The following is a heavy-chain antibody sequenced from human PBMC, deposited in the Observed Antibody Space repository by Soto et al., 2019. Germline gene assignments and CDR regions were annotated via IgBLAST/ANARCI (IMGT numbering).Heavy chain of an antibody. CDR2: ISPFNGNT. V-gene: IGHV1-18*01. D-gene: IGHD7-27*01. CDR3: ARDNLGQPFDY. CDR1: GYTFTRSG. Sequence: QVQLVQSGAEVKKPGASVRVSCKASGYTFTRSGISWVRQAPGQGLAWMGWISPFNGNTKFAQKLQGRLTMTTESSTTTVYMELRSLRSDYTAVYYCARDNLGQPFDYWGQGTLVTVA. J-gene: IGHJ4*02.